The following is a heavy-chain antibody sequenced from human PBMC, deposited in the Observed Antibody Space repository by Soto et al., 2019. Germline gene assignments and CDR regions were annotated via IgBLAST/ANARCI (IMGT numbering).Heavy chain of an antibody. D-gene: IGHD1-26*01. CDR2: IVVGSGNT. Sequence: SVKVSCKASGFTFTSSAVQWVRQARGQRLEWIGWIVVGSGNTNYARKFQERVTITRDMSTSTAYMELSSLRSEDTAVYYCAADYSSLRGSAFDIWGQGTMVTVSS. J-gene: IGHJ3*02. CDR1: GFTFTSSA. V-gene: IGHV1-58*01. CDR3: AADYSSLRGSAFDI.